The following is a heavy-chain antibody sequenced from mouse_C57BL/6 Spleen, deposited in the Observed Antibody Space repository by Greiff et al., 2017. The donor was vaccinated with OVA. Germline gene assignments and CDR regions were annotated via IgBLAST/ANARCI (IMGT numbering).Heavy chain of an antibody. CDR3: ARNYYEDYAMDY. V-gene: IGHV5-4*01. CDR2: ISDGGSYT. J-gene: IGHJ4*01. CDR1: GFTFSSYA. D-gene: IGHD2-4*01. Sequence: EVQLVESGGGLVKPGGSLKLSCAASGFTFSSYAMSWVRQTPEKRLEWVATISDGGSYTYYPDNVKGRFTISRDNAKNNLYLQMSHLKSEDTAMYYCARNYYEDYAMDYWGQGTSVTVSS.